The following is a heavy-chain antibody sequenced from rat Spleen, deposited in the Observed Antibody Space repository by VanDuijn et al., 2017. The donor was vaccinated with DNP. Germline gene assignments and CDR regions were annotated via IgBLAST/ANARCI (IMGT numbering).Heavy chain of an antibody. Sequence: EVQVVESGGGLVQPGRSMKLSCAASGFSFSSFPMAWVRQTPTKGLEWVATISTTGDSTYYRDSVKGRFTVSRDNPKSTLYLQMNSLRSEDTATYYCTSTTVAPFDYWGQGVMVTVSS. CDR3: TSTTVAPFDY. D-gene: IGHD1-3*01. CDR1: GFSFSSFP. CDR2: ISTTGDST. V-gene: IGHV5-46*01. J-gene: IGHJ2*01.